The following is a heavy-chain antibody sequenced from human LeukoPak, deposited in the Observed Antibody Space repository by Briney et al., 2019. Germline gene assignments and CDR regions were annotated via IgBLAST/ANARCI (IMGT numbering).Heavy chain of an antibody. CDR1: GFTVSSNY. CDR3: ARDRRRARLAVAGFWYFDL. V-gene: IGHV3-53*01. CDR2: IYSGGST. D-gene: IGHD6-19*01. Sequence: GGSLRLSCAASGFTVSSNYMSWVRQAPGKGLERVSVIYSGGSTYYADSVKGRFTTSRDNSKNTLYLQMNSLRAEDTAVYYCARDRRRARLAVAGFWYFDLWGRGTLVTVSS. J-gene: IGHJ2*01.